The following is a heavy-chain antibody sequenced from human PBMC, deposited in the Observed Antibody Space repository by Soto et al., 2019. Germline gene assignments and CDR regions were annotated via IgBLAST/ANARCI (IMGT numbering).Heavy chain of an antibody. CDR3: ATKARVEDADYYGMDV. J-gene: IGHJ6*02. CDR2: ISYDGNNQ. V-gene: IGHV3-30*03. Sequence: GGSLRLSCEASGFTFNTSGMHWVRQAPDKRLEWVAVISYDGNNQYYGESVKGRFTISRDKAKSTLYLQMDSLKTEDTSVYYCATKARVEDADYYGMDVWGQGTAVTVSS. D-gene: IGHD1-1*01. CDR1: GFTFNTSG.